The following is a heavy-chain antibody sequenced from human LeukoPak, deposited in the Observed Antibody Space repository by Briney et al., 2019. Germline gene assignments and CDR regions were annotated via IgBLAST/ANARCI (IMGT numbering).Heavy chain of an antibody. D-gene: IGHD1-26*01. Sequence: GGSLRLSCAASGFTFSSYSMNWVRQAPGKGLEWVSYISSSSSTIYYADSVKGRFTISRDNAKNSLYLQMNSLRAEDTAVYYCAKDISGSYGGYFDYWGQGTLVTVSS. V-gene: IGHV3-48*01. CDR1: GFTFSSYS. J-gene: IGHJ4*02. CDR2: ISSSSSTI. CDR3: AKDISGSYGGYFDY.